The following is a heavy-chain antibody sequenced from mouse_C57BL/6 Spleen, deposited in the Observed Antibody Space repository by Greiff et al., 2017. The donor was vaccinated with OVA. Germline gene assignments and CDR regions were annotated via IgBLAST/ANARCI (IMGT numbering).Heavy chain of an antibody. CDR2: IDPNSGGT. Sequence: QVQLQQPGAELVKPGASVKLSCKASGYTFTSYWMHWVKQRPGRGLEWIGRIDPNSGGTKYNEKFKSKATLTVDKPSSTAYMQLSILTSEDSAVYYCASPPMTGAMDYWGQGTSVTVSS. CDR1: GYTFTSYW. V-gene: IGHV1-72*01. CDR3: ASPPMTGAMDY. D-gene: IGHD2-3*01. J-gene: IGHJ4*01.